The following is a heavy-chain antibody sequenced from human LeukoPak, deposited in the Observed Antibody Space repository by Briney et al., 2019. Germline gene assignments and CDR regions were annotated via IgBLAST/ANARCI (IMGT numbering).Heavy chain of an antibody. V-gene: IGHV4-59*08. J-gene: IGHJ4*02. CDR2: IYYSGST. D-gene: IGHD3-3*01. CDR3: ARHKDFWSGSHFDY. CDR1: GGSISSYY. Sequence: SETLSLTCTVSGGSISSYYWSWIRQPPGKGLEWIGYIYYSGSTNYNPSLKSRVTISVDTSKNQFSLKLSSVTAADTAVYYCARHKDFWSGSHFDYWGQGTLVTVSS.